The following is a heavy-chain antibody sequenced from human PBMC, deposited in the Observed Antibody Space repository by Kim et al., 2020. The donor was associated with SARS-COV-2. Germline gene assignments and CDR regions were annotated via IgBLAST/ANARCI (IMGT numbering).Heavy chain of an antibody. J-gene: IGHJ2*01. D-gene: IGHD2-21*02. CDR2: INWNGGST. CDR1: GFTFDDYG. Sequence: GGSLRLSCAASGFTFDDYGMSWVRQAPGKGLEWVSGINWNGGSTGYADSVKGRFTISRDNAKNSLYLQMNSLRAEDTALYHCARGVGGDWPPYWYFDLWGRGTLVTVSS. CDR3: ARGVGGDWPPYWYFDL. V-gene: IGHV3-20*01.